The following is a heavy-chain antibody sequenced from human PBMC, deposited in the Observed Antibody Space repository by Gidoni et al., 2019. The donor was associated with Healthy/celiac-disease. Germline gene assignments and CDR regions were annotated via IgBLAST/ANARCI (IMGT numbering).Heavy chain of an antibody. CDR2: IYSGGST. J-gene: IGHJ4*02. CDR1: GFTVSSNY. V-gene: IGHV3-53*01. D-gene: IGHD6-13*01. Sequence: EVQLVESGGGLIQPGGSLRLSCAASGFTVSSNYMSWVRQAPGKGLEWVSVIYSGGSTYYADSVKGRFTISRDNSKNTLYLQMNSLRAEDTAVYYCARDPSDDIAAAGTCWGQGTLVTVSS. CDR3: ARDPSDDIAAAGTC.